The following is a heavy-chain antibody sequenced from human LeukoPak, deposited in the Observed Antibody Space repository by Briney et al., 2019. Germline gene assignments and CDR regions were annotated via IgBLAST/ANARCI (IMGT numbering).Heavy chain of an antibody. V-gene: IGHV1-18*01. J-gene: IGHJ4*02. CDR2: ISAYNGNT. CDR3: ARDRCSSTSCYDDY. CDR1: GYTFTTYS. Sequence: ASVKVSCKASGYTFTTYSITWVRQAPGQGLEWMGWISAYNGNTNYAQKFQGRVTMTTDTSTSTAYMELRSLGSDDTAVYYCARDRCSSTSCYDDYWGQGTPVTVSS. D-gene: IGHD2-2*01.